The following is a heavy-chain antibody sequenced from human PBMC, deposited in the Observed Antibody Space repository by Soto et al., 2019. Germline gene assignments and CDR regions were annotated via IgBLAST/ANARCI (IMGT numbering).Heavy chain of an antibody. Sequence: VASVKVSCKASGFTFTSSAVQCVRQARGQRLEWIGWIVVGSGNTNYAQKFQERVTITRDMSTSTAYMELSSLRSEDTAVYYCAAVGYSYGYEFFYFDYWGQGTLVTVSS. CDR2: IVVGSGNT. CDR3: AAVGYSYGYEFFYFDY. CDR1: GFTFTSSA. J-gene: IGHJ4*02. V-gene: IGHV1-58*01. D-gene: IGHD5-18*01.